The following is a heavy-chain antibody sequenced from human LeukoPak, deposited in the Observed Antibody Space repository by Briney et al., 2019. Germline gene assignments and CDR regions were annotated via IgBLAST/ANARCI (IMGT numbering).Heavy chain of an antibody. CDR1: GFSISSYY. CDR2: SYYSGST. D-gene: IGHD2-2*01. J-gene: IGHJ4*02. CDR3: ARRHRPQYQLLESNLYYFVY. V-gene: IGHV4-59*08. Sequence: SETLSLTCTVSGFSISSYYWSWIRQPPGKGLEWIGYSYYSGSTNYNPSLKSRITISVNTSKNQFSLQLISVTAADTGVYYCARRHRPQYQLLESNLYYFVYWGQRTLVTVSS.